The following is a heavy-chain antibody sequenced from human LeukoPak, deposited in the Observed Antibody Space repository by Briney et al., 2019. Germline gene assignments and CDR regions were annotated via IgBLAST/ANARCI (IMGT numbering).Heavy chain of an antibody. V-gene: IGHV1-18*01. J-gene: IGHJ4*02. CDR1: GYTFISYG. Sequence: ASVKVSCKAPGYTFISYGISWVRQAPGQGLEWMGWIGADNANTNYAQKRQGRVTLTTDTSTTTAYMGLRSLRSDDTAVYYCARDHVAVAGRLFDYWGQGTLVTVSS. D-gene: IGHD6-19*01. CDR2: IGADNANT. CDR3: ARDHVAVAGRLFDY.